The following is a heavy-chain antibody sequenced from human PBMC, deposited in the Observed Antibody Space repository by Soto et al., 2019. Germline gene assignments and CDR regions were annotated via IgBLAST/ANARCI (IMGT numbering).Heavy chain of an antibody. Sequence: QVQLVQSGAEVKKPGASVTVSCQASGYTFTSYGISWVRQSPGQGLEWMGWISDYNGNTNYAQKHQVRVTITTDTSTSTVKKELRSMRSDDTAVYYCARLYYSGGSCQDWFDPRGQGTLVTASS. D-gene: IGHD2-15*01. CDR3: ARLYYSGGSCQDWFDP. CDR1: GYTFTSYG. V-gene: IGHV1-18*01. CDR2: ISDYNGNT. J-gene: IGHJ5*02.